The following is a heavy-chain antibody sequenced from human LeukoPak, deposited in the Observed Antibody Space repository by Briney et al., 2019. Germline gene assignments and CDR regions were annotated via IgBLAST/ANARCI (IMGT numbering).Heavy chain of an antibody. Sequence: GRSLRLSCAASGFTFSSYAMHWVRQAPGKGLEWVAVISYDGSNKYYADSVKGRFTISRDNSKNTLYLQMNSLRAEDTAVYYCARDALPSTFGWWFDPWGQGTLVTVSS. CDR1: GFTFSSYA. D-gene: IGHD3-10*02. V-gene: IGHV3-30*04. CDR3: ARDALPSTFGWWFDP. J-gene: IGHJ5*02. CDR2: ISYDGSNK.